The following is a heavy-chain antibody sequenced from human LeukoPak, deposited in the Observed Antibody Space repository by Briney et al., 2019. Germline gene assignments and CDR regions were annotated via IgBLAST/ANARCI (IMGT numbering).Heavy chain of an antibody. CDR1: GGSVSSGSYY. CDR2: VYYSGST. Sequence: SGTLSLTCAVSGGSVSSGSYYWSWIRQPPGKGLEWFGYVYYSGSTNYNPSLKRRATISLDASKNQFSLKLSSVTAADTAVYYCARDNYYEGAFDVWGQGTMVTVSS. CDR3: ARDNYYEGAFDV. V-gene: IGHV4-61*01. J-gene: IGHJ3*01. D-gene: IGHD3-22*01.